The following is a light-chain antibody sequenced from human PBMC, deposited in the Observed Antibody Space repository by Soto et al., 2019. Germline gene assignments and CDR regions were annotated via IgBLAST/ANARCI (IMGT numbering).Light chain of an antibody. V-gene: IGLV2-14*03. CDR3: SSYTSSSTLV. Sequence: QSALTQPASVSGSPGQSITISCTGTSSDIGYYNYVSWYQQHPEKAPKLMIYDVSSRPSGVSNRFSGSNSGNAASLTISGLQAEDEADYYCSSYTSSSTLVFGGGTKVTVL. J-gene: IGLJ2*01. CDR1: SSDIGYYNY. CDR2: DVS.